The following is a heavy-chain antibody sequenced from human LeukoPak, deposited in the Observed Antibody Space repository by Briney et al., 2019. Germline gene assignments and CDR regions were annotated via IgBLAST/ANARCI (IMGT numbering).Heavy chain of an antibody. D-gene: IGHD3-10*01. J-gene: IGHJ3*02. CDR3: ARGRGFGELLAFDI. CDR2: INHSGST. Sequence: SETLSLTCAVYGGSFSGYYWSWIRQPPGKGLEWIGEINHSGSTNYNPSLKSRVTISVDTSKNQFSLKVSSVTAADTAVYYCARGRGFGELLAFDIWGQGTMVTVSS. V-gene: IGHV4-34*01. CDR1: GGSFSGYY.